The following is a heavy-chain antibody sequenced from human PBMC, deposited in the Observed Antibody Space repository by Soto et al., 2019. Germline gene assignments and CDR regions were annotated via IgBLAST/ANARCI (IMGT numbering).Heavy chain of an antibody. Sequence: SETLSLTCTVSHGSISPYDWSWVRQPLGKGLDWIGYVYYTGSTTYNPSLKSRVTISVDTSKNKFSLKLSSVTAADTAMYYCARVVNGGWFDPWGQGTLVTVAS. V-gene: IGHV4-59*12. CDR2: VYYTGST. CDR1: HGSISPYD. CDR3: ARVVNGGWFDP. J-gene: IGHJ5*02. D-gene: IGHD2-8*01.